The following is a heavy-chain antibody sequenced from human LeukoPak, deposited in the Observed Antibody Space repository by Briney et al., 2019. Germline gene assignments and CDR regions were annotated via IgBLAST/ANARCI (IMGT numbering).Heavy chain of an antibody. CDR2: MNPNSGNT. CDR1: GYTFTSYD. Sequence: ASVKVSCKASGYTFTSYDINWVRQATGQGLEWMGWMNPNSGNTGYAQKFQGRVTMTRNTSIRTAYMELSSLRSEDTAVYYCARVWTYCTNGVCYTQFDYWGQGTLVTVSS. CDR3: ARVWTYCTNGVCYTQFDY. V-gene: IGHV1-8*01. D-gene: IGHD2-8*01. J-gene: IGHJ4*02.